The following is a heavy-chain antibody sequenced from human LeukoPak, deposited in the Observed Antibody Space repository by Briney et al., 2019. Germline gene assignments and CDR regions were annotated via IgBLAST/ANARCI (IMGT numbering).Heavy chain of an antibody. CDR2: ISYDGSNK. J-gene: IGHJ4*02. V-gene: IGHV3-30-3*01. D-gene: IGHD3-3*01. CDR1: GFTFSSYA. CDR3: ARDYKSPDFWSGYPPYHFDH. Sequence: GGSLRLSCAASGFTFSSYAMHWVRQAPGKGLDWVAVISYDGSNKYYADSVKGRFTISRHNAKNSLYLQMNSLRAEDTAVYYCARDYKSPDFWSGYPPYHFDHWGQGTRVTVSS.